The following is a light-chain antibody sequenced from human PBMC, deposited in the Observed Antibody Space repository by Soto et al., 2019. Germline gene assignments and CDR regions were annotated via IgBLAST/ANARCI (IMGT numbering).Light chain of an antibody. V-gene: IGLV3-1*01. CDR2: EDS. J-gene: IGLJ2*01. CDR3: QAWDSSTAI. Sequence: SYELTQPPSVSVSPGQTASITCSGDKLGNKYVCWYRQRPGQSPVAVIYEDSKRPSGIPERFSGSNSGNTATLTISGTQAIDEAEYYCQAWDSSTAIFGGGTKLTVL. CDR1: KLGNKY.